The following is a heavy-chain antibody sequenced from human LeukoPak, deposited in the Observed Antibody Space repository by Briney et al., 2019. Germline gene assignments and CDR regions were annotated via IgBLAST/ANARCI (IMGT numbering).Heavy chain of an antibody. J-gene: IGHJ3*01. Sequence: GESLKISCRGSGYSFSTYWIGWVRQMPGKGLEWMGIIHPGDSDTRYSPSFQGQVTISADKSISTAYLQWSSLKPSDTAMYYCAKYTTSSPTGAFDVWGQGTMVTVSS. CDR2: IHPGDSDT. D-gene: IGHD6-13*01. CDR1: GYSFSTYW. CDR3: AKYTTSSPTGAFDV. V-gene: IGHV5-51*01.